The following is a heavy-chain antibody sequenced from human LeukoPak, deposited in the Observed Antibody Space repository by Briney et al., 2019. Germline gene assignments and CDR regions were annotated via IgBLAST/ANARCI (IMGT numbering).Heavy chain of an antibody. Sequence: SETLSLTCTVSGGSISSSSYYWGWIRQPPGKGLEWIGSIYYSGSTYYNPSLKSRVTISVDTSKNQFSLKLSSVTAADTAVYYCARLYSSSWFDYWGQGTLVTVSS. D-gene: IGHD6-13*01. CDR2: IYYSGST. J-gene: IGHJ4*02. CDR3: ARLYSSSWFDY. CDR1: GGSISSSSYY. V-gene: IGHV4-39*07.